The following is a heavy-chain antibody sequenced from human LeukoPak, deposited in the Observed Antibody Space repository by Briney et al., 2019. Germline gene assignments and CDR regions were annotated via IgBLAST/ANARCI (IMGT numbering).Heavy chain of an antibody. J-gene: IGHJ4*02. Sequence: SVKVSCKASGGTLSSYAISWVRQAPGQGLEWMGGIIPIFGTANYAQKFQGRVTITADESTSTAYMELSSLRSEDTAVYYCAKGPGSGAYFDYWGQGTLVTVSS. D-gene: IGHD6-19*01. CDR1: GGTLSSYA. CDR2: IIPIFGTA. V-gene: IGHV1-69*13. CDR3: AKGPGSGAYFDY.